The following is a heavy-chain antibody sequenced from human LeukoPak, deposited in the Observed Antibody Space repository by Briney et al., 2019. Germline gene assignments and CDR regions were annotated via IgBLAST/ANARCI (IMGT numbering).Heavy chain of an antibody. J-gene: IGHJ5*02. V-gene: IGHV3-7*01. CDR3: ARELKMAYYDFWSGYYDSGGSWFDP. CDR1: GFTFSSYW. Sequence: PGGSLRLSCAASGFTFSSYWMSWVRQAPGKGLGWVANIKQDGSEKYYVDSVKGRFTISRDNAKNSLYLQMNSLRAEDTAVYYCARELKMAYYDFWSGYYDSGGSWFDPWGQGTLVTVSS. D-gene: IGHD3-3*01. CDR2: IKQDGSEK.